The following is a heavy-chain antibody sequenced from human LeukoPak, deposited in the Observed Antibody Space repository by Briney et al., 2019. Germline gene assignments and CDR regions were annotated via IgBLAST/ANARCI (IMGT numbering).Heavy chain of an antibody. V-gene: IGHV3-7*01. D-gene: IGHD1-26*01. Sequence: GGSLRLSCAASGFTFSSYWMSWVRQAPGKGLEWVANIKQDGSEKYYVDSVKGRFTISRDNAKNSLYLQMNSLRAKDTAVYYCAREEWELLRYYYYYMDVWGKGTTVTVPS. J-gene: IGHJ6*03. CDR2: IKQDGSEK. CDR3: AREEWELLRYYYYYMDV. CDR1: GFTFSSYW.